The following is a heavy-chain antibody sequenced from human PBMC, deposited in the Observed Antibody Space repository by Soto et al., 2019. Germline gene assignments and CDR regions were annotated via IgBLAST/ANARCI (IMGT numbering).Heavy chain of an antibody. J-gene: IGHJ4*02. V-gene: IGHV3-21*02. D-gene: IGHD6-19*01. Sequence: EDQLVESGGGLVKPGGSLRLSCAASGFSFDTYNMNWVRQAPGKGLEWVSSINSGRPDIFYADSVRGRFTISRDDAKKSLFLQMNSLRADDTAVYYCARDHLGIAAGDFDLWGQGTLVTVSS. CDR1: GFSFDTYN. CDR3: ARDHLGIAAGDFDL. CDR2: INSGRPDI.